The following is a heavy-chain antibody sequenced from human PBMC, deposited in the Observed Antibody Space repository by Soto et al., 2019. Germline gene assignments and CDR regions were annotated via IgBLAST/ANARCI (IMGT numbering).Heavy chain of an antibody. CDR2: ISGGGDTT. Sequence: EVQLLESGGGLVQPGGSLRLSCAASGFTFNNYAMTWVRQAPGKGLEWVSAISGGGDTTSYADSVKGRFTVSRDGCKNTLYLQMSSLRAEDTALYYCAKGRGGSGSLTPRVDFWGQGTLVTVSS. D-gene: IGHD3-10*01. CDR3: AKGRGGSGSLTPRVDF. CDR1: GFTFNNYA. V-gene: IGHV3-23*01. J-gene: IGHJ4*02.